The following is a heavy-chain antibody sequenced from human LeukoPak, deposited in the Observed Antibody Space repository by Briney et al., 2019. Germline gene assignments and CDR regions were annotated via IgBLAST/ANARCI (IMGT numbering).Heavy chain of an antibody. CDR1: GGSISSSRFY. Sequence: SETLSLTCIVSGGSISSSRFYWGWIRQPPGKGLEWIGTIHYSGSTYCNPSLKSRVTISADTSKNQFSLNLSSVTAADTGVYYCARHVSSDLRIVVVTSDWYFDFWGRGTLVTVSS. D-gene: IGHD2-21*02. CDR3: ARHVSSDLRIVVVTSDWYFDF. CDR2: IHYSGST. V-gene: IGHV4-39*01. J-gene: IGHJ2*01.